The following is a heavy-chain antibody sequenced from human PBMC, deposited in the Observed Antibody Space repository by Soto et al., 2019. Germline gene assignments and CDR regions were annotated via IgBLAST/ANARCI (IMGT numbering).Heavy chain of an antibody. CDR3: ARLPKGSLVTA. J-gene: IGHJ4*02. CDR1: GFSFSDYS. Sequence: GGSLRLSCVASGFSFSDYSMTWVRQAPGKGLQWVSYISSSSDNTYYADSVKGRFTVSRDNAKNALFLQMNSLRDDDTATYYCARLPKGSLVTAWGQGTRVTVSS. V-gene: IGHV3-48*02. D-gene: IGHD2-21*02. CDR2: ISSSSDNT.